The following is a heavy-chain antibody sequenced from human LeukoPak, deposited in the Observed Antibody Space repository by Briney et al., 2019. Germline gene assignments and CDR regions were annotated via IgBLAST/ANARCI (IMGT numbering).Heavy chain of an antibody. V-gene: IGHV3-64D*06. J-gene: IGHJ5*02. Sequence: TGGSLRLSCSASGFTFSGSAMHWVRQAPGKGPEFVSGISANGDNTYYGDSVKVRFTISRDNSKNTVHLQMSSLSLEDTAVYYCVRDLTWGQGTLVIVSS. CDR2: ISANGDNT. CDR3: VRDLT. CDR1: GFTFSGSA.